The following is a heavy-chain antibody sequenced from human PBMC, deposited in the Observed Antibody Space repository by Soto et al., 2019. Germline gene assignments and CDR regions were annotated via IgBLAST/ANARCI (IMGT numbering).Heavy chain of an antibody. CDR3: ARQGSYGYWDQVGRYYGREV. J-gene: IGHJ6*04. V-gene: IGHV5-51*01. Sequence: PVESLKISCKGSGYRFTSYWIGWVRQIPGKGLEWMGIIYPGDSDTRYSPSFQGQVTISADKSISTAYLQWSSLKASDTAMYYCARQGSYGYWDQVGRYYGREVWGKGNTVNVSA. CDR1: GYRFTSYW. D-gene: IGHD5-18*01. CDR2: IYPGDSDT.